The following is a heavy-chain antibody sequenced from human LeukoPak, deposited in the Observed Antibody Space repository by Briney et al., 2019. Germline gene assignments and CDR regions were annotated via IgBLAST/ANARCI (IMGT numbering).Heavy chain of an antibody. Sequence: GGSLRLSCAASGFTFSDYYMSWIRQAPGKGLEWVSYISTGVSSKFYAESVKGRFTISRNNAKNTLYLQMNSLRVEDTAVYYCARDHYGYWGQGTLVTVSS. D-gene: IGHD4-17*01. CDR1: GFTFSDYY. CDR2: ISTGVSSK. J-gene: IGHJ4*02. CDR3: ARDHYGY. V-gene: IGHV3-11*04.